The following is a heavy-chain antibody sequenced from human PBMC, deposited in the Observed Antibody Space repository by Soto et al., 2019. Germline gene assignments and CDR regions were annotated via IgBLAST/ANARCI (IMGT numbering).Heavy chain of an antibody. CDR2: IIPVLGVT. CDR1: GSTFSSYT. V-gene: IGHV1-69*02. D-gene: IGHD2-21*02. CDR3: ARRRYCGVDCYNKFYYGMDV. Sequence: QVQLVQSGAEVRKPGSSVEVSCMASGSTFSSYTVNWVRQAPGQGLEWIGRIIPVLGVTNYARRFQGRVTITAERSKKKGYMERTSLTSEDTAVYYCARRRYCGVDCYNKFYYGMDVWGQGTTVTVSS. J-gene: IGHJ6*02.